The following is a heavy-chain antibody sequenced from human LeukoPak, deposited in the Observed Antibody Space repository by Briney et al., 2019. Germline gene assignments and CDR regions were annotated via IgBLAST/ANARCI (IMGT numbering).Heavy chain of an antibody. J-gene: IGHJ3*02. Sequence: GGSLRLSCAASGFTFSSYSMNWVRQAPGKGLEWVSSISSSSSYIYYADSVRGRFTISRDNAKNSLYLQMNSLRAEDTAVYYCASERNAFDIWGQGTMVTVSS. CDR3: ASERNAFDI. CDR1: GFTFSSYS. V-gene: IGHV3-21*01. CDR2: ISSSSSYI.